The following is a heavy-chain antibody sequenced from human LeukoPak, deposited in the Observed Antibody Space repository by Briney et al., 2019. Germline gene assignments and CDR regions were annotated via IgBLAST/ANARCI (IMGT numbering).Heavy chain of an antibody. J-gene: IGHJ4*02. D-gene: IGHD5-12*01. Sequence: EAAVKVSCEASGGTLRSYAISWVRQAPGQGVEWGGGIIPIFGTANCAQKFQGRVNITADESPSTAYMEPSSLTSEDTAVYYCESDRDSGYDFGYWGQGTLVTVSS. V-gene: IGHV1-69*01. CDR1: GGTLRSYA. CDR2: IIPIFGTA. CDR3: ESDRDSGYDFGY.